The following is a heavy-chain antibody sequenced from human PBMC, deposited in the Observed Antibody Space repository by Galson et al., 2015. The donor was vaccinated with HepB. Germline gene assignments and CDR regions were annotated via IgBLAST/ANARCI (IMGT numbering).Heavy chain of an antibody. CDR2: INTYTGQT. V-gene: IGHV1-18*01. J-gene: IGHJ4*02. CDR3: ATMNFDEEAFDN. Sequence: SVKVSCKASGYNFSSHGLDWLRQAPGLGPEWLGRINTYTGQTDFAQNFRGRVAMTVETSTTTASMELRNLRSDDTVIYYCATMNFDEEAFDNWGQGTLVTVSS. CDR1: GYNFSSHG.